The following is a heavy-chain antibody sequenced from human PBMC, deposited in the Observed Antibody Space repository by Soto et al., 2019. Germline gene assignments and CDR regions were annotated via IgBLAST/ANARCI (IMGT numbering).Heavy chain of an antibody. CDR2: TYYRSKWYN. CDR3: AREGPLIAAAGRFDY. V-gene: IGHV6-1*01. D-gene: IGHD6-13*01. Sequence: SQTLSLTCAISGDSVSSNSAAWNWIRQSPSRGLEWLGRTYYRSKWYNDYAVSVRSRITINPDTSKNQFSLQLNSVTPEDTAVYYCAREGPLIAAAGRFDYWGQGTLVTVSS. J-gene: IGHJ4*02. CDR1: GDSVSSNSAA.